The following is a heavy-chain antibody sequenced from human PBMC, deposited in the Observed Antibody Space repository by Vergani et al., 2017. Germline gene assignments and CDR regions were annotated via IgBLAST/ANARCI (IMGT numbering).Heavy chain of an antibody. J-gene: IGHJ6*02. CDR3: ARQGCSSTSCYDPTNYGMDV. V-gene: IGHV5-51*01. CDR1: GYSFTSYW. CDR2: IYPGDSDT. Sequence: EVQLVQSGAEVKKPGASLKISCTCSGYSFTSYWIGWVRQMPGKGLEWMGIIYPGDSDTRYSPSFQGQVTISADKSISTAYLQWSSLKASDTAMYYCARQGCSSTSCYDPTNYGMDVWGQGTTVTVSS. D-gene: IGHD2-2*01.